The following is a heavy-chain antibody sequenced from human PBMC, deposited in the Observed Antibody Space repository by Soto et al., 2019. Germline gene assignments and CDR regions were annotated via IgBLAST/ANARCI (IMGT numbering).Heavy chain of an antibody. V-gene: IGHV4-30-4*01. D-gene: IGHD2-2*01. Sequence: PSETMSLTCTVSGGSISSGDYYWSWIRQPPGKGLEWIGYIYYSGSTYYNPSLKSRVTISVDTSKNQFSLKLSSVTAADTAVYYCARVPGIYCSSTSCYVSGYYYYGMDVWGQGTTVTVSS. CDR3: ARVPGIYCSSTSCYVSGYYYYGMDV. J-gene: IGHJ6*02. CDR2: IYYSGST. CDR1: GGSISSGDYY.